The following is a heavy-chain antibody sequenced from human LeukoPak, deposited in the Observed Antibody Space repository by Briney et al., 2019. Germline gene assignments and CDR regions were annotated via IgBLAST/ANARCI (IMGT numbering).Heavy chain of an antibody. Sequence: ASVKGSCKASGYTFTSYGISWVRQAPGQGLEWMGWISAYNGNTNYAQKLQGRVTMTTDTSTSTAYMELRSLRSDDTAVYYCAREGGPGYCSSTSCYGGMDVWGQGTTVTVSS. V-gene: IGHV1-18*01. CDR1: GYTFTSYG. CDR2: ISAYNGNT. CDR3: AREGGPGYCSSTSCYGGMDV. D-gene: IGHD2-2*01. J-gene: IGHJ6*02.